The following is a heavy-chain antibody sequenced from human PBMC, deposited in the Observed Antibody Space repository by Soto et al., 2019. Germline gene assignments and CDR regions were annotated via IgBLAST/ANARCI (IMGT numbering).Heavy chain of an antibody. CDR2: IYYSGST. Sequence: TLSLTCTVSGGSISSYYWSWIRQPPGKGLEWIGYIYYSGSTNYNPSLKSRVTISVDTSKNQFSLKLSSVTAADTAVYYCARHSTGWPADYWGQGTLVTVSS. V-gene: IGHV4-59*01. CDR3: ARHSTGWPADY. J-gene: IGHJ4*02. D-gene: IGHD6-19*01. CDR1: GGSISSYY.